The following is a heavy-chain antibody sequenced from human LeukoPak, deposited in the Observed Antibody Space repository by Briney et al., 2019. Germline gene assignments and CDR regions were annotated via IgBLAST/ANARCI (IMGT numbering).Heavy chain of an antibody. V-gene: IGHV1-46*01. CDR2: INPSGGST. J-gene: IGHJ4*02. CDR1: GYTFTSYY. Sequence: GASEKVSCKASGYTFTSYYMYWVRQAPGQGLEWMGIINPSGGSTSYAQTFQGRVTMTRDTSTSPVYMELSSLRSEDTAVYYCARDLPHCSVGSCYASYYFDTWGPGDPVTVSS. CDR3: ARDLPHCSVGSCYASYYFDT. D-gene: IGHD2-15*01.